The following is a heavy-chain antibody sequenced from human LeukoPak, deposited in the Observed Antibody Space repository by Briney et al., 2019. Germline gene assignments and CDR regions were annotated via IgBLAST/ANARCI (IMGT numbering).Heavy chain of an antibody. CDR3: AKFYGSGNDHCLGYYFDY. D-gene: IGHD3-10*01. CDR2: ISGSGGST. J-gene: IGHJ4*02. V-gene: IGHV3-23*01. CDR1: GFTFSSYA. Sequence: GGSLRLSCAASGFTFSSYAMSWVRQAPGKGLEWVSAISGSGGSTYYADSVKGRFTISRDNSKNTLYLQMNSLRAEDTAVYYCAKFYGSGNDHCLGYYFDYWGQGTLVTVSS.